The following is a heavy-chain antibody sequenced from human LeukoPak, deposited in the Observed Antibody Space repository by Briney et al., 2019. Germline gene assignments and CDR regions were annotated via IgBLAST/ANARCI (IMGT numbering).Heavy chain of an antibody. D-gene: IGHD3-10*01. CDR2: IYPDDSDT. V-gene: IGHV5-51*01. J-gene: IGHJ4*02. CDR1: GYSFTNYW. CDR3: ARRYYYGSGSWDTFDY. Sequence: GESLKISCMGSGYSFTNYWIGWVRQMPGKGLEWMGIIYPDDSDTRYSPYFQGQVTISADKSINTAYLQWSSLKASDSALYYCARRYYYGSGSWDTFDYWGQGTLVTVST.